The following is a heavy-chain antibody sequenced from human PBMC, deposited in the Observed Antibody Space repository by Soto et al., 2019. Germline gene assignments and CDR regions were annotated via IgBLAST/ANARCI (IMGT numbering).Heavy chain of an antibody. Sequence: EVQLLESGGGLVQPGGSLRLSCAASGFTFSSYAMSWVRQAPGKGLEWVSGISGSGDSTYYADSVKGRFTISRDNSQNPLYLQMNSLRAEDTAVYYCAKGVPGIAVAGTGYFQHWGQGTLVTVSS. V-gene: IGHV3-23*01. J-gene: IGHJ1*01. CDR2: ISGSGDST. CDR1: GFTFSSYA. CDR3: AKGVPGIAVAGTGYFQH. D-gene: IGHD6-19*01.